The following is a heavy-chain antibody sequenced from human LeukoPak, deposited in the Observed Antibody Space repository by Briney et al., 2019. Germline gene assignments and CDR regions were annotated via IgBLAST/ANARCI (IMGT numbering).Heavy chain of an antibody. V-gene: IGHV3-11*04. CDR3: ARAVEMASIEVGY. D-gene: IGHD5-24*01. CDR2: ISSSRTTI. J-gene: IGHJ4*02. CDR1: GFTFSNAW. Sequence: PGGSLRLSCAASGFTFSNAWMSWVRQAPGKGLEWVSYISSSRTTIYYADSVKGRFTISRDNAKNLLFLQMNSLRAEDTAVYYCARAVEMASIEVGYWGQGALVTVSS.